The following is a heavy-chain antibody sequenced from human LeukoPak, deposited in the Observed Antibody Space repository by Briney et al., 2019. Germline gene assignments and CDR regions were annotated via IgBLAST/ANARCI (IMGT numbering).Heavy chain of an antibody. V-gene: IGHV3-23*01. CDR3: ARGESAMAGPIHDY. CDR2: ISGSGGST. Sequence: GGSLRLSCAASGFTFSSYAMSWVRQAPGKGLEWVSAISGSGGSTYYADSVKGRFTISRDNAKNSLYLQMNSLRADDTAVYYCARGESAMAGPIHDYWGQGTLVTVSS. D-gene: IGHD6-19*01. J-gene: IGHJ4*02. CDR1: GFTFSSYA.